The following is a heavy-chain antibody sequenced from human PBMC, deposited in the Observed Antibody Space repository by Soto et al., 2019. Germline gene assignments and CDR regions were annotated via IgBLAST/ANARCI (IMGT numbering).Heavy chain of an antibody. Sequence: SGGSLRLSCAASGFIFSAYGIHWVRQAPGKGLEWVAVISYDGNNEHYADSVKGRFTISRDNSKNTLFLQMSSLGAEDTAVYYCAKDTYYHDTTGYYVFDYWGQGTLVTVSS. CDR3: AKDTYYHDTTGYYVFDY. D-gene: IGHD3-22*01. CDR1: GFIFSAYG. J-gene: IGHJ4*02. CDR2: ISYDGNNE. V-gene: IGHV3-30*18.